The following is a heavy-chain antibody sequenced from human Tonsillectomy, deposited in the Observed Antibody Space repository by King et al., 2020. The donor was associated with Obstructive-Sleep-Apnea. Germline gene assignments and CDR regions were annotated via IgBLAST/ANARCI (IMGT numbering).Heavy chain of an antibody. Sequence: VQLVESGGGLVQPGRSLRLSCIASGFTFGDYAMSWFRQAPGKGLEWVGFTRSKGFAGTTEYAASVKGRFTISREDSKRIVYLQMNSLKIEDTALYYCTREKDPYNFWSGPSDMWGRGTLVTVSS. CDR1: GFTFGDYA. CDR2: TRSKGFAGTT. D-gene: IGHD3-3*01. CDR3: TREKDPYNFWSGPSDM. J-gene: IGHJ4*02. V-gene: IGHV3-49*03.